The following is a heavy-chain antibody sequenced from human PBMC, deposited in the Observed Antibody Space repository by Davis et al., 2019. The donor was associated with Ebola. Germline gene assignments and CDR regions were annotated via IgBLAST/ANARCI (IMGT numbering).Heavy chain of an antibody. CDR2: ISAYNGNT. Sequence: ASVKVSCKASGYTFTSYGISWVRQAPGQGLEWMGWISAYNGNTNYAQKLQGRVTMTTDTSTSTAYMELRSLRSDDTAVYYCARDNAIFGVVIDAFDIWGQGTMVTVSS. CDR3: ARDNAIFGVVIDAFDI. CDR1: GYTFTSYG. D-gene: IGHD3-3*01. V-gene: IGHV1-18*04. J-gene: IGHJ3*02.